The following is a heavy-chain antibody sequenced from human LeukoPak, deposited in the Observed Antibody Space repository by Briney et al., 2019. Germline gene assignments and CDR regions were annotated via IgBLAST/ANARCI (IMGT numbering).Heavy chain of an antibody. CDR3: ATYRTYYDILTGYYIAQHALDY. J-gene: IGHJ4*02. D-gene: IGHD3-9*01. CDR1: GYTFTGYY. CDR2: INPNSCGT. V-gene: IGHV1-2*02. Sequence: GASVKVSCKASGYTFTGYYMHWVRQAPGQGLEWMGWINPNSCGTNYAQKFQGRVTMTRDTSISTAYMELSRLRSDDTAVYYCATYRTYYDILTGYYIAQHALDYWGQGTLVTVSS.